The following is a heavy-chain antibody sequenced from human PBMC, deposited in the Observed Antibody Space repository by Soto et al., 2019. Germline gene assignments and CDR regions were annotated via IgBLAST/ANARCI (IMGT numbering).Heavy chain of an antibody. CDR1: GYNFNSHS. CDR2: INPNTGNP. J-gene: IGHJ4*02. V-gene: IGHV7-4-1*01. CDR3: ARDRASGSFDY. D-gene: IGHD1-26*01. Sequence: GSSVKVSCKGSGYNFNSHSINWLRQAPGQGLEWMGWINPNTGNPTSEQGFTGRFVFSVDTSVSTVYLQIFSLKADDSAVYYCARDRASGSFDYWGQGTLVTVSS.